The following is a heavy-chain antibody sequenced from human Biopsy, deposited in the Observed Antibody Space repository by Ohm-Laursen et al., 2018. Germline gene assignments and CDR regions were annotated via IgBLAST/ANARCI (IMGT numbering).Heavy chain of an antibody. V-gene: IGHV4-4*07. J-gene: IGHJ5*02. D-gene: IGHD6-13*01. CDR2: IYSSGST. Sequence: PSETLSLTCTVSGGSISNYYWSWIRQPAGKGLEWIGRIYSSGSTNYNPSLKSRVTMSVDTSKNQFSLILSSMTAADTAVYYCAREPRIAAVAYFDPWDQGTLVTVSS. CDR3: AREPRIAAVAYFDP. CDR1: GGSISNYY.